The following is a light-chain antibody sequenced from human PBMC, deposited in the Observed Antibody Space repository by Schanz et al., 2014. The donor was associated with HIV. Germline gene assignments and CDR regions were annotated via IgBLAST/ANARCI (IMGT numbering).Light chain of an antibody. CDR3: GTWDSGLSSGSVI. V-gene: IGLV1-51*01. CDR1: SSNIGNNY. J-gene: IGLJ2*01. CDR2: DNN. Sequence: QSVLTQPPSVSAAPGQKVTISCSGSSSNIGNNYVSWFQQLPGTAPKLLIYDNNKRPSGIPDRFSGSKSGTSATLGITGLQTGDEADYYCGTWDSGLSSGSVIFGGGTKVTVL.